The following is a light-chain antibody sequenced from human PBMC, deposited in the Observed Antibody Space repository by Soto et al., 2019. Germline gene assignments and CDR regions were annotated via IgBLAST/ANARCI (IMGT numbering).Light chain of an antibody. CDR2: GVS. CDR3: QQYKSYPYT. V-gene: IGKV1D-16*01. CDR1: QDVSGW. J-gene: IGKJ2*01. Sequence: DIELTQSPSSLSSSVGDRVTITCRASQDVSGWLGGYQQKPDKDPKTLIYGVSSWASGVPSRFSGSGSGTDFTLTISSLQPEDFATYYCQQYKSYPYTFGQGTKVEI.